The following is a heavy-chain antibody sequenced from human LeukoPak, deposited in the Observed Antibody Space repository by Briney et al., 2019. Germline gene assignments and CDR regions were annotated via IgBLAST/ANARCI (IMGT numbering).Heavy chain of an antibody. CDR2: IRGKAYGGTT. CDR3: TKARYSSGLSDS. V-gene: IGHV3-49*04. Sequence: GGSLRLSCTASGFIFGDYALTWVRQAPGKGLEWVGFIRGKAYGGTTEYAASVKGRFTISRDDSRSVAYLQMNSLKTDDTAVYYCTKARYSSGLSDSWGQGTLVTVSS. CDR1: GFIFGDYA. J-gene: IGHJ4*02. D-gene: IGHD6-19*01.